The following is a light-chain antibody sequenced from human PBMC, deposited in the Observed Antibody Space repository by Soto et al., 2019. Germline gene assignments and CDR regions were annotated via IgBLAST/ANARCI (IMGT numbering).Light chain of an antibody. V-gene: IGKV1-9*01. CDR3: QQLGSYPRT. CDR2: AAS. J-gene: IGKJ5*01. Sequence: QLTQSPSSLSASVGDRVTITCRASQDISNYLAWYQQNAGQAPKLLIYAASTLQSGVPSRFSGSGSGTDFTLTISSLQPEDFATYYCQQLGSYPRTFGQGTRLEI. CDR1: QDISNY.